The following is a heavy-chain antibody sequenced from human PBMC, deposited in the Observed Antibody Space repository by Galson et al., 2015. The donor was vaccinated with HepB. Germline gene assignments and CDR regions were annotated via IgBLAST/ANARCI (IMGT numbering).Heavy chain of an antibody. V-gene: IGHV4-34*01. CDR2: INHSGRT. J-gene: IGHJ5*02. CDR3: ARERLLRFGELFAPHYFDP. Sequence: SETLSLTCAVYGESFSGYYWSWIRQSPGKGLEWIGEINHSGRTNYNPSLKSRVTMSVDVSKNQFSLKLTSVTAADTAVYYCARERLLRFGELFAPHYFDPWGPGTLVTVSS. CDR1: GESFSGYY. D-gene: IGHD3-10*01.